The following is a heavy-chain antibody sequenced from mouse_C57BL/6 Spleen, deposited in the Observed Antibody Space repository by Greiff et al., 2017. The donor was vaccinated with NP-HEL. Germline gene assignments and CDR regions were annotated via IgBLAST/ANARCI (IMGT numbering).Heavy chain of an antibody. D-gene: IGHD4-1*01. CDR1: GYTFTSYW. CDR3: ARLTGSFAY. CDR2: IGPSGSYT. J-gene: IGHJ3*01. V-gene: IGHV1-69*01. Sequence: QVQLLQPGAELVMPGASVKLSCQASGYTFTSYWMPWVQQRPGQGLEWIGEIGPSGSYTNYNQKFKGKSTLTVDKSASTAYMQLISRKAEDSAVYYCARLTGSFAYWGQGTLVTVSA.